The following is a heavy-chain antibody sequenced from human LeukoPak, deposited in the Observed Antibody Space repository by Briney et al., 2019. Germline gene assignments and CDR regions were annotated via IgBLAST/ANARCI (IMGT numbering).Heavy chain of an antibody. V-gene: IGHV3-30-3*01. CDR2: ISSDVNNK. Sequence: GRSLRLSCAASGFTFSIYAMHWVRQAPGKGLEWVAVISSDVNNKYYADSVRGRFTISRDNSKNTLYLQMNSLRAEDTAVYYCANGGWHYDSSGYYDYWGQGTLVTVSS. D-gene: IGHD3-22*01. J-gene: IGHJ4*02. CDR1: GFTFSIYA. CDR3: ANGGWHYDSSGYYDY.